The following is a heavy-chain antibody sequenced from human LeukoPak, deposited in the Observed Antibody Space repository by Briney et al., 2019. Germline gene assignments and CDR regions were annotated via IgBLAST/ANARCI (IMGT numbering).Heavy chain of an antibody. CDR2: INSDRSST. Sequence: PGGSLRLSCAASGFTFSSYWMHWVRQAPGKALVWVSRINSDRSSTSYADSVNGRSTISRDNAKNTLYLQINSLTAEDTAVYYCARAANTAIAEYNRFHPWGKGTLVTVPS. J-gene: IGHJ5*02. CDR1: GFTFSSYW. D-gene: IGHD5-18*01. CDR3: ARAANTAIAEYNRFHP. V-gene: IGHV3-74*01.